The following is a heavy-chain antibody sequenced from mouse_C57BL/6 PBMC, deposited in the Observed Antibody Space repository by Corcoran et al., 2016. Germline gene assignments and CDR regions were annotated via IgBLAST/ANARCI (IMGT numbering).Heavy chain of an antibody. CDR1: GYTFTDYY. D-gene: IGHD1-1*01. J-gene: IGHJ2*01. Sequence: EVQLQQSGPELVKPGASVKISCKASGYTFTDYYMNWVKQSHGKSLEWIGDINPNNGGTSYNQKFKGKATLTVDKSSSTAYMELRSLTSEDSAVYYCARKHYGSGYWGQGTTLTVSS. V-gene: IGHV1-26*01. CDR2: INPNNGGT. CDR3: ARKHYGSGY.